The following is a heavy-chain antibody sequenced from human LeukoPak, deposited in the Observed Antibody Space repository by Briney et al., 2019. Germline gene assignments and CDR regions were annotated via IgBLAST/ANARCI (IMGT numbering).Heavy chain of an antibody. D-gene: IGHD2-2*01. J-gene: IGHJ3*02. CDR1: GYTFTGYY. CDR3: ARGGELTSFYGAFDI. Sequence: ASVKVSCKASGYTFTGYYMHWVRQAPGQGLEWMGWINPNSGGTNYAQKFQGWVTMTRDTSISTAYMELSRLRSDDTAVYYCARGGELTSFYGAFDIWGQGTMVTVSS. V-gene: IGHV1-2*04. CDR2: INPNSGGT.